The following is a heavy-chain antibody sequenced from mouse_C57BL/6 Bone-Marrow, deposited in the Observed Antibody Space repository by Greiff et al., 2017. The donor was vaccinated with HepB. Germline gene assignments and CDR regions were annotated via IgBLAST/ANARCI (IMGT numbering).Heavy chain of an antibody. CDR1: GYSITSGYY. CDR2: ISYDGSN. CDR3: ASRIYYGNFHWYFDV. V-gene: IGHV3-6*01. Sequence: VQLKESGPGLVKPSQSLSLTCSVTGYSITSGYYWNWIRQFPGNKLEWMGYISYDGSNNYNPSLKNRISITRDTSKNQFFLKLNSVTTEDTATYYCASRIYYGNFHWYFDVWGTGTTVTVSS. J-gene: IGHJ1*03. D-gene: IGHD2-1*01.